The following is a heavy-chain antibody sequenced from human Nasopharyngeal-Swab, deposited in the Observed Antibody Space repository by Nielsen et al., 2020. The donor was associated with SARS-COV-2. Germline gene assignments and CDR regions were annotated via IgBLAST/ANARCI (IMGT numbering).Heavy chain of an antibody. V-gene: IGHV1-46*01. CDR1: GCTFSHYF. J-gene: IGHJ5*02. Sequence: ASVKVSCKASGCTFSHYFMHWVRQAPGQGLEWMGVITPSGGATNYARKFRGRVTMTRDPSTSTVYLDLSSLQSEDTAVYFCASEPGGMAAPGKHFDPWGQGTLVTVSS. CDR2: ITPSGGAT. D-gene: IGHD6-13*01. CDR3: ASEPGGMAAPGKHFDP.